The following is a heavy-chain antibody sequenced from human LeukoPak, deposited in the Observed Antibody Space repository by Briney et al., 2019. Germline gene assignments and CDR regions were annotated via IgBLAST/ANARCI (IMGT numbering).Heavy chain of an antibody. J-gene: IGHJ4*02. D-gene: IGHD2-2*01. CDR3: ARAPITSPFYFDY. V-gene: IGHV3-20*04. CDR2: INWSGGST. CDR1: GFAFDEHG. Sequence: PGGSLRLSCTASGFAFDEHGMSWLRQVPGKGLECVSGINWSGGSTGYADPLRGRFTISRDNAKNSLYLQMDSLRAEDTALYYCARAPITSPFYFDYWGQGTLVTVSS.